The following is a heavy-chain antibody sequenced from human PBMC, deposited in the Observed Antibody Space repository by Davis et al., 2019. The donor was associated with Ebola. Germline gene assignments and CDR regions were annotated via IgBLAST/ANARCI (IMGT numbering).Heavy chain of an antibody. CDR3: ARAVPTYYYDSSGYYSGYYFDY. J-gene: IGHJ4*02. CDR1: GGSISSSSYY. D-gene: IGHD3-22*01. CDR2: IYYSWST. V-gene: IGHV4-39*01. Sequence: SETLSLTCTVSGGSISSSSYYWGWIRQPPGKGLEWIGSIYYSWSTYYNPSPKSRVTISVDTSTNQFSLELSSVTAADTAVYYCARAVPTYYYDSSGYYSGYYFDYWGQGTLVTVSS.